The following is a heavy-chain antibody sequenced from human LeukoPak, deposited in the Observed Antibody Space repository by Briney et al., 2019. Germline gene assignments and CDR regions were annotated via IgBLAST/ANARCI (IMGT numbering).Heavy chain of an antibody. J-gene: IGHJ4*02. CDR1: GFTFSSYS. Sequence: KPGGSLGLSCAASGFTFSSYSMNWVRQAPGKGLEWVSSISSSSSYIYYADSVKGRFTISRDNAKNSLYLQMNSLRAEDTAVYYCARDGGGYDWDLDYWGQGTLVTVSS. D-gene: IGHD5-12*01. CDR3: ARDGGGYDWDLDY. CDR2: ISSSSSYI. V-gene: IGHV3-21*01.